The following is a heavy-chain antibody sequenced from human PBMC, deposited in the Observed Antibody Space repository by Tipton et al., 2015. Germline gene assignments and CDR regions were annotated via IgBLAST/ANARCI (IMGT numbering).Heavy chain of an antibody. Sequence: SLRLSCAASGFAFSSYGMSWVRQAPGKGLEWVSAIGPSGGSTYYADSVKGRFTISRDNSKNTLYLQMNSLRAEDTAVYYCAKDRGEEWELPRWGQGTLVTVSS. CDR3: AKDRGEEWELPR. CDR2: IGPSGGST. D-gene: IGHD1-26*01. V-gene: IGHV3-23*01. J-gene: IGHJ4*02. CDR1: GFAFSSYG.